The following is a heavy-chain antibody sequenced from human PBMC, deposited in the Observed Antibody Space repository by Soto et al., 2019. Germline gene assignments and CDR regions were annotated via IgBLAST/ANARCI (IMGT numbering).Heavy chain of an antibody. CDR1: GFTFSNAW. CDR3: TTICGGGGGDYYYGMDV. J-gene: IGHJ6*02. V-gene: IGHV3-15*01. D-gene: IGHD3-16*01. Sequence: EVQLVESGGGLVKPGGSLRLSCAASGFTFSNAWMSWVRQAPGKGLEWVGRIKSKTDGGTTDYAAPVKGRFTISRDDSKNTLYLQMNSLKTEDTAVYYCTTICGGGGGDYYYGMDVWGQGTTVTVSS. CDR2: IKSKTDGGTT.